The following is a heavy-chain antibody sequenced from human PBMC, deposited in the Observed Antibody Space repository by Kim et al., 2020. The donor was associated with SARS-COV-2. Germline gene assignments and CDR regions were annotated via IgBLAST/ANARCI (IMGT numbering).Heavy chain of an antibody. Sequence: SETLSLTCGVYGGSFSKYYWSWIRQPPGKGLEWIGEINHSGSTNYNPSLKSRVTISLDMSKNRFSLKLSFVTAADTAVYYCARDGPLPDYDYMWGSYRGEYFQHWGQGTLVTVSS. V-gene: IGHV4-34*01. CDR1: GGSFSKYY. D-gene: IGHD3-16*02. CDR3: ARDGPLPDYDYMWGSYRGEYFQH. J-gene: IGHJ1*01. CDR2: INHSGST.